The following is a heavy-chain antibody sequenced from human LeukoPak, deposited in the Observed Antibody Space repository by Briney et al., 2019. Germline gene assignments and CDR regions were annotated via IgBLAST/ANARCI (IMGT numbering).Heavy chain of an antibody. CDR1: GYTFTHYR. CDR3: ARENWYSDY. V-gene: IGHV1-2*02. CDR2: VNPDSGAT. Sequence: GAPVKVSCKASGYTFTHYRLHWVRQAHGQGLEWMGWVNPDSGATNYQQNFQGRVTMTRDTSISTVYMELSRLRSDDTAVYYCARENWYSDYWGQGTLVTVSS. D-gene: IGHD1-1*01. J-gene: IGHJ4*02.